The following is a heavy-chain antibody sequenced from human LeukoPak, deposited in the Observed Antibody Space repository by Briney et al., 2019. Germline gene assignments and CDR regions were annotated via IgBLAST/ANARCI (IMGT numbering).Heavy chain of an antibody. CDR3: ATGYYYDSSGFFDY. CDR2: IYYSGST. V-gene: IGHV4-59*01. CDR1: GGSISSYY. D-gene: IGHD3-22*01. Sequence: PSETLSLTCTVSGGSISSYYWSWIRQPPGKGLEWVGYIYYSGSTNYNPSLKSRVTISVDTSKNQFSLKLSSVTAADTAVYYCATGYYYDSSGFFDYWGQGTLVTVSS. J-gene: IGHJ4*02.